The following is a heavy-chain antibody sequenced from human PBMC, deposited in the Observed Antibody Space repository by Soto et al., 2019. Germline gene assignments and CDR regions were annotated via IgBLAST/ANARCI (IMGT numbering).Heavy chain of an antibody. Sequence: PGGSLRLSCAASGFICSSYDMSWVRQAPGKGLEWVSTILVDGRTFYVDSVKGRFTISRDSSQNTVYLQMNSLTAGDKAIYYCEKANAAGGGAFDICGQGTMVTVSS. CDR3: EKANAAGGGAFDI. CDR2: ILVDGRT. CDR1: GFICSSYD. V-gene: IGHV3-23*01. J-gene: IGHJ3*02. D-gene: IGHD2-8*02.